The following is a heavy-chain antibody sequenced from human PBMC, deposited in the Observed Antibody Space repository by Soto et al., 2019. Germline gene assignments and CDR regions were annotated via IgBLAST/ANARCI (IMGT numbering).Heavy chain of an antibody. V-gene: IGHV1-3*01. CDR3: AIDPDPPAAYFN. D-gene: IGHD1-26*01. CDR1: GYTFTSYA. J-gene: IGHJ4*02. Sequence: GASVKVSCKASGYTFTSYAMHWVRQAPGQRLEWMGWINAGNGNTKYSQKFQGRITITRDTSASTAYMELSSLRSEDTAVYYCAIDPDPPAAYFNWGQGTLVTVSS. CDR2: INAGNGNT.